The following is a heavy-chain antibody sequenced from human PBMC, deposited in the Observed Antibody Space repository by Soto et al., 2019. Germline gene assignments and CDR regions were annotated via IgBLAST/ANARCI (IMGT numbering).Heavy chain of an antibody. CDR2: IFHTGET. Sequence: QVQLQESGPGLVKPSGTLSLTCAVSGDSISNSRWWTWVRQPPGEGLEWTGDIFHTGETNYNPSLKSRVLISVNKSQNQFSLKVNSVTAADTAVYYCAYSTGWYRHDVWGQGTLVTVSS. CDR1: GDSISNSRW. J-gene: IGHJ3*01. D-gene: IGHD6-19*01. V-gene: IGHV4-4*02. CDR3: AYSTGWYRHDV.